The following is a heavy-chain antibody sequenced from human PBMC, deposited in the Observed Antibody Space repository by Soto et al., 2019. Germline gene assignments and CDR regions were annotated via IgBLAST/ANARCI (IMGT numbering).Heavy chain of an antibody. CDR3: ARSVEGHFDY. Sequence: EVQLVESGGNLVQPGGSLRLSCAASGFRFRIYSMNWVRQAPGKGLEWSAYITSDTKTIKYADSVKGRFTISRDNDNNSVYLQMNSLRDEDTAVYYCARSVEGHFDYWGQGTVVTVSA. CDR1: GFRFRIYS. CDR2: ITSDTKTI. J-gene: IGHJ4*02. V-gene: IGHV3-48*02. D-gene: IGHD6-19*01.